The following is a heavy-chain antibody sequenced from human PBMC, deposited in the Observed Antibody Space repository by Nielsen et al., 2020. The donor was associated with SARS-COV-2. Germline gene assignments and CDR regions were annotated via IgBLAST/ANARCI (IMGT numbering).Heavy chain of an antibody. CDR3: ARSIRGYSYGDDY. D-gene: IGHD5-18*01. CDR2: INNDASSR. V-gene: IGHV3-74*03. J-gene: IGHJ4*02. CDR1: GFMFRRYW. Sequence: GESLKISCAASGFMFRRYWLHWVRQAPGKGLVWVSHINNDASSRTYADSVKGRFTISRDNAKNTLYLQMNSLRGEDTAVYYCARSIRGYSYGDDYWGQGTLVTVSS.